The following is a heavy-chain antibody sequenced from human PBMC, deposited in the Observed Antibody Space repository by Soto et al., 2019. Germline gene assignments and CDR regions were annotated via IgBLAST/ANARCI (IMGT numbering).Heavy chain of an antibody. V-gene: IGHV3-23*01. Sequence: EVQLLESGGGLVQPGGSLRLSCAASGFTFSTYARNWVRQAPGKGLEWVSGISGSGDSTYYADSGKGRFTVSRDNSKNTLCLQMNSLRAEDTAVFYCAKERSSGWSFDYWGQGTLVTVSS. D-gene: IGHD6-19*01. CDR1: GFTFSTYA. J-gene: IGHJ4*02. CDR3: AKERSSGWSFDY. CDR2: ISGSGDST.